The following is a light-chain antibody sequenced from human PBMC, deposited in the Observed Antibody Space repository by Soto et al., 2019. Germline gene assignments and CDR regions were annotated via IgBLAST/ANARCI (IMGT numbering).Light chain of an antibody. V-gene: IGKV4-1*01. CDR3: QQYYRSPIT. CDR1: QSVLFTSNNKSY. Sequence: DLWMNQSPDSLSGSLGEGSTINCKSSQSVLFTSNNKSYLGWYQQKVGQPPKLLIYWASTRESGVPDRFSGGGSGTDFTLTISSLQAEDVAAYYCQQYYRSPITFGQGTRMEIK. J-gene: IGKJ5*01. CDR2: WAS.